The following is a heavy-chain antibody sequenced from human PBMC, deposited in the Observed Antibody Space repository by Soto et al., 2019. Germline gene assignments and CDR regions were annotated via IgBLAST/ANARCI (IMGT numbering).Heavy chain of an antibody. CDR3: ARLAYCVGDCYSGRYFQH. Sequence: QLQLQESGPGLVKPSETLSLTCTVSGGSVSSTNYYWGWIRQPPGKGLEWIGSIYYSGSTYYNPSLKSRVTISVDTSKNQFSLKLSSVTAADTAVYYCARLAYCVGDCYSGRYFQHWGQGTLVTVSS. D-gene: IGHD2-21*02. CDR1: GGSVSSTNYY. J-gene: IGHJ1*01. V-gene: IGHV4-39*01. CDR2: IYYSGST.